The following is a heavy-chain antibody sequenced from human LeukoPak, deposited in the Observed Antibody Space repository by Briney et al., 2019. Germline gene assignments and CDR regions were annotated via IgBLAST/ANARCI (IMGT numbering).Heavy chain of an antibody. Sequence: SDTLSLTCTVYGGSFSAYYWTWIRQPPGKGLEWIGEINHSGSTNYNPSLKSRVAISVDTSKNQFSLNLSSLTAADTAVYYCARFGVAAAAFDYWGQGTLVTVSS. V-gene: IGHV4-34*01. J-gene: IGHJ4*02. D-gene: IGHD6-13*01. CDR3: ARFGVAAAAFDY. CDR1: GGSFSAYY. CDR2: INHSGST.